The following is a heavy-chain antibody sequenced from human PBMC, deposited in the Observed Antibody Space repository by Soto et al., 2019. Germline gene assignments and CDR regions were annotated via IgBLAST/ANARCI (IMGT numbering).Heavy chain of an antibody. CDR1: GYTFTGYY. CDR2: INPNSGGT. D-gene: IGHD2-2*01. V-gene: IGHV1-2*02. J-gene: IGHJ4*02. Sequence: ASVKVSCKASGYTFTGYYMHWVRQAPGQGLEWMGWINPNSGGTNYAQKFQGRVTMTRDTSISTAYMELSRLRSDDTAVYYCASLPSLPRSSSPFDYWGQGTLVTVSS. CDR3: ASLPSLPRSSSPFDY.